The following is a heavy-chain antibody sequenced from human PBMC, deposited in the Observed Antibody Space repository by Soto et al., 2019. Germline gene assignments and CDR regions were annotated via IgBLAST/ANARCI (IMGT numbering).Heavy chain of an antibody. CDR3: ARGRTSGRYYLVDC. Sequence: GASVKVSCKASGDTFTTYDINWVRQATGHGLEWMGWINPNSGNIGYAQRFQGRVTMTRDTEIRTAYMEVSSLRSDDTAVYYCARGRTSGRYYLVDCWGQGNLVNVSS. V-gene: IGHV1-8*01. CDR1: GDTFTTYD. D-gene: IGHD3-10*01. J-gene: IGHJ4*02. CDR2: INPNSGNI.